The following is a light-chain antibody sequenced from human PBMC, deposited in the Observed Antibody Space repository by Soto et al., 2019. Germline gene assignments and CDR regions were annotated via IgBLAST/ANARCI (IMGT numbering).Light chain of an antibody. CDR3: MQALQTPIT. V-gene: IGKV2-28*01. CDR2: LGS. Sequence: DLVMTQSPLSLPVTPGEPASISCRSSQSLLHSNGYNYLDWYLQKPGQSPQLLIYLGSNRASGVPDRFSGSGSGTDFTLKISRVEAEDVGVYYCMQALQTPITFGQGTRPEIK. J-gene: IGKJ5*01. CDR1: QSLLHSNGYNY.